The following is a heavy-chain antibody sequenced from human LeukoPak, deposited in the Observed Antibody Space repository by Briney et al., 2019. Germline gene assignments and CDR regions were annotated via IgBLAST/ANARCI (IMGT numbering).Heavy chain of an antibody. CDR3: ARDGSSGTYYFDY. V-gene: IGHV4-39*07. D-gene: IGHD3-22*01. CDR1: GGSISSSSYY. Sequence: SETLSLTCTVSGGSISSSSYYWGWIRQPPGTGLEWIGSIYYSGSTYYNPTLKSRVTISVDTSKNQFSLKLSSVTAADTAVYYCARDGSSGTYYFDYWGQGTLVTVSS. J-gene: IGHJ4*02. CDR2: IYYSGST.